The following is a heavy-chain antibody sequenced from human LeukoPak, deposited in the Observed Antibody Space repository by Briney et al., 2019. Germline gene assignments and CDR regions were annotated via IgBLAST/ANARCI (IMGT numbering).Heavy chain of an antibody. Sequence: ASVKVSCKASGYTFTGYGISWVRQAPGQGLEWMGWISAYNGNTNYAQKLQGRVTMTTDTSTSTAYMELRSLRSDDTAVYYCAKGRLLGAPWGMDVWGQGTTVTVSS. J-gene: IGHJ6*02. D-gene: IGHD1-26*01. CDR2: ISAYNGNT. V-gene: IGHV1-18*01. CDR1: GYTFTGYG. CDR3: AKGRLLGAPWGMDV.